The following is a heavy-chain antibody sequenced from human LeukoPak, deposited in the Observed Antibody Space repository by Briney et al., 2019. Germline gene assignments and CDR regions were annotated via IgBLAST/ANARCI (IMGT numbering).Heavy chain of an antibody. Sequence: GASVKVSCKASGYTFTGYYMHWVRQAPGQGLEWMGWINPNSGGTNYAQKFQGRVTMTRDTSISTAYMELSRLRSDDTAVYYCAKRRRLAVAGTGEDYFDYWGQGTLVTVSS. D-gene: IGHD6-19*01. CDR2: INPNSGGT. CDR1: GYTFTGYY. CDR3: AKRRRLAVAGTGEDYFDY. V-gene: IGHV1-2*02. J-gene: IGHJ4*02.